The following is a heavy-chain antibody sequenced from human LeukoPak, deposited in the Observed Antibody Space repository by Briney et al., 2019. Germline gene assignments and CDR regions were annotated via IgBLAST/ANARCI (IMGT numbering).Heavy chain of an antibody. CDR2: INPSGGST. V-gene: IGHV1-46*01. CDR1: GYTFSSYY. J-gene: IGHJ4*01. Sequence: ASVKVSCKTSGYTFSSYYMHWVRQAPGQGPEWMGIINPSGGSTSHAQKFQGRVTMTRDTSTSTVYMELSSLRSEDTAVYYCARDAGYSSGWPTYYFDHRGQGTLVTVSS. D-gene: IGHD6-19*01. CDR3: ARDAGYSSGWPTYYFDH.